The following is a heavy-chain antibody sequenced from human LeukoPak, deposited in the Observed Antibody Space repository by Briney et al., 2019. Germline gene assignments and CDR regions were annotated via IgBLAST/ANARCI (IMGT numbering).Heavy chain of an antibody. CDR1: GFTFSSAA. CDR2: ITGSDDAT. V-gene: IGHV3-23*01. D-gene: IGHD5-12*01. J-gene: IGHJ4*02. Sequence: PGGSLRLSCAASGFTFSSAAMTWVRQAPGKGLEWVSTITGSDDATYYADSVKGRFTISRDISRNTVGLQMNSLRTEDTAIYYCAKGPQLYSGYHPDYWGQGTLVTVSS. CDR3: AKGPQLYSGYHPDY.